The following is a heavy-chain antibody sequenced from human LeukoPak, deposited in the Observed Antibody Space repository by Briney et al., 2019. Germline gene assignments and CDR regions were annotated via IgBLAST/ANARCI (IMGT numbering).Heavy chain of an antibody. Sequence: GTLSLTCAVSGGSISSSNWWSWVRRAPGKGLEWVSTFSGSGSSTYYADSVKGRFTISRDNSKNTLYLQMNSLRAEDTAVYYCAKEGVIDGGNSVSLYYFDYWGQGTLVTVSS. CDR2: FSGSGSST. V-gene: IGHV3-23*01. CDR3: AKEGVIDGGNSVSLYYFDY. J-gene: IGHJ4*02. CDR1: GGSISSSN. D-gene: IGHD4-23*01.